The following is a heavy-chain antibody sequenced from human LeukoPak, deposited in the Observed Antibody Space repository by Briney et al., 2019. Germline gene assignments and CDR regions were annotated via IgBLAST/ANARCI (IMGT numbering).Heavy chain of an antibody. CDR2: IYYSGST. D-gene: IGHD3-10*01. Sequence: SETLSLTCTVSGGSISIYSWNWIRQPPGKGLEWIGYIYYSGSTNYNPSLKSRVTISVNTSKNQFSLKLSSVTAADTAVYYCAREEGSGYYYYMDVWGKGTTVTVSS. CDR3: AREEGSGYYYYMDV. CDR1: GGSISIYS. V-gene: IGHV4-59*01. J-gene: IGHJ6*03.